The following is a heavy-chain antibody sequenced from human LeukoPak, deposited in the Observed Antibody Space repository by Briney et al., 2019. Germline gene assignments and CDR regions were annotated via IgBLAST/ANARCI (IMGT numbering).Heavy chain of an antibody. CDR3: ARDRYRIAARKGDDY. J-gene: IGHJ4*02. CDR2: IIPILGIA. D-gene: IGHD6-6*01. CDR1: GGTFSSYA. V-gene: IGHV1-69*04. Sequence: SVKVSCKASGGTFSSYAISWVRQAPGQGLEWMGRIIPILGIANYAQKFQGRVTITADKPTSTAYMELSSLRSEDTAVYYCARDRYRIAARKGDDYWGQGTLVTVSS.